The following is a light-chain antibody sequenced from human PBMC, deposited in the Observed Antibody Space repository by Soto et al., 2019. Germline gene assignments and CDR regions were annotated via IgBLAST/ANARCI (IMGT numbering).Light chain of an antibody. CDR2: AAS. V-gene: IGKV1-27*01. Sequence: DIQMTQSPSSLSASVGDTVTITCRASQGISTYLAWYQQKPGKVPNLLIYAASTLQSGVPSRFSGSGSGTDFSLTISSLQPEDFAVYYCQQYGTSRHGTFGQGTRLEIK. CDR1: QGISTY. CDR3: QQYGTSRHGT. J-gene: IGKJ5*01.